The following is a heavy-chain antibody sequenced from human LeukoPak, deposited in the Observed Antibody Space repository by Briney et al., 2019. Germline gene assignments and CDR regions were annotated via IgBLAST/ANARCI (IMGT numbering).Heavy chain of an antibody. CDR3: ARLWSGLRPPDY. Sequence: GSLRLSCAASGFTVSSNYMSWVRQAPGKGLEWIGSVYYRGNTYYNPSLKSRVTISVVTSKSQFSLRLNSVTAADTSVYYCARLWSGLRPPDYWGQGTLVTVSS. D-gene: IGHD3-3*01. CDR1: GFTVSSNY. V-gene: IGHV4-39*01. CDR2: VYYRGNT. J-gene: IGHJ4*02.